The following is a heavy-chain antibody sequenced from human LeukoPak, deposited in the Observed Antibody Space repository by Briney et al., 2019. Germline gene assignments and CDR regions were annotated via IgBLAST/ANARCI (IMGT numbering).Heavy chain of an antibody. D-gene: IGHD1-7*01. Sequence: GESLQISCHVSRYSFTSYWIGWVRQVPGKGLEWMGIIYPGDSDTRYSPSFQGQVTISADKSISTAYLQWSSLKASDTAMYYCARLELSVIDYWGQGTLVTVSS. CDR1: RYSFTSYW. CDR3: ARLELSVIDY. J-gene: IGHJ4*02. CDR2: IYPGDSDT. V-gene: IGHV5-51*01.